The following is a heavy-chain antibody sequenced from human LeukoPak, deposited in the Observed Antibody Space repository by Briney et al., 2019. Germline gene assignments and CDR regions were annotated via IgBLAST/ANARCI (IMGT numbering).Heavy chain of an antibody. V-gene: IGHV3-74*03. CDR3: TRGARYCTSTSCQVRYYMDV. CDR1: GFTFSAYY. J-gene: IGHJ6*03. CDR2: ISTDGSIT. D-gene: IGHD2-2*01. Sequence: GGSLRLSCAASGFTFSAYYMHWVRQAPGRGLVWVSRISTDGSITTYADSAKGRFTISRDNAKNTLYLQMNSLRAEDTAVYYCTRGARYCTSTSCQVRYYMDVWGKGTTVTFYS.